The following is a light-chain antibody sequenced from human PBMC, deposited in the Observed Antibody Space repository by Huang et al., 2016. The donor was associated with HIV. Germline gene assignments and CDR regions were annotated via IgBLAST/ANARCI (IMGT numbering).Light chain of an antibody. CDR2: DAS. Sequence: EIVLTQSPATLSLSPGERVTLSCRASQSVISYLAWYQQKPGQAPRLLIYDASTRATGIPARFSGSGSGTDFTLTISSLEPEDFAVYYCQQRTNWPPWTFGRGTKVEIK. V-gene: IGKV3-11*01. CDR3: QQRTNWPPWT. CDR1: QSVISY. J-gene: IGKJ1*01.